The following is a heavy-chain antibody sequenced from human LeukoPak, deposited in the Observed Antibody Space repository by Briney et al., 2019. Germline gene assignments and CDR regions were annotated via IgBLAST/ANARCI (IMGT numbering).Heavy chain of an antibody. D-gene: IGHD1-1*01. Sequence: GESLNLSCKGSGYSFTRYWIGWVRQMPGKGLEWMGIIYPGDSDTRYSTSFQGQVTISADKSISTAYLQWSSLKASDTAMYYCAISPVHHRTMDAWGQGTTVTVSS. V-gene: IGHV5-51*01. CDR1: GYSFTRYW. CDR2: IYPGDSDT. J-gene: IGHJ6*02. CDR3: AISPVHHRTMDA.